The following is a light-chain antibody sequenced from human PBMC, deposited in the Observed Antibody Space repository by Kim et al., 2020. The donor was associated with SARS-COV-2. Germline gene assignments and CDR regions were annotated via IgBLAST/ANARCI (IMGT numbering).Light chain of an antibody. J-gene: IGLJ3*02. CDR3: SSRDSTGDHVV. Sequence: ALGQTDELTCQGDSLRNYDASWYQQRPGQAPTLVLYGKYDRPSGIPDRFSGSASGNTASLTITGAQAEDEGDYYCSSRDSTGDHVVFGGGTQLTVL. CDR1: SLRNYD. CDR2: GKY. V-gene: IGLV3-19*01.